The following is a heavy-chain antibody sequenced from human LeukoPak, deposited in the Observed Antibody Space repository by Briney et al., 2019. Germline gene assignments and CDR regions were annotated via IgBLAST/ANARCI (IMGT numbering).Heavy chain of an antibody. CDR3: AREYDSSGYDAFDI. D-gene: IGHD3-22*01. Sequence: SETLSLTCTVSSGSISSYYWSWIRQPPGKGLEWIGYIYYSGSTNYNPSLKSRVNKSVETSNNHISLKLSSVIDAGTAVYYCAREYDSSGYDAFDIWGRGTMVTVSS. V-gene: IGHV4-59*01. CDR1: SGSISSYY. J-gene: IGHJ3*02. CDR2: IYYSGST.